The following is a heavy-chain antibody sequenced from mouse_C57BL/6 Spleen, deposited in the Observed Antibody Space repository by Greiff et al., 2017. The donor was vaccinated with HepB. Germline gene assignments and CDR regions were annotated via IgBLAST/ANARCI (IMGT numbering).Heavy chain of an antibody. CDR1: GFTFSDYG. CDR2: ISSGSSTI. V-gene: IGHV5-17*01. J-gene: IGHJ1*03. Sequence: EVMLVESGGGLVKPGGSLKLSCAASGFTFSDYGMHWVRQAPEKGLEWVAYISSGSSTIYYADTVKGRFTISRDNAKNTLFLQMTSLRSEDTAMYYCARSGHYYGSSYWYFDVWGTGTTVTVSS. D-gene: IGHD1-1*01. CDR3: ARSGHYYGSSYWYFDV.